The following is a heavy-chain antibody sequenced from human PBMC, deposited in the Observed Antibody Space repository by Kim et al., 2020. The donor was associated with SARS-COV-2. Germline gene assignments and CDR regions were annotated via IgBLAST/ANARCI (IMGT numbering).Heavy chain of an antibody. V-gene: IGHV5-51*01. CDR3: ARQWEQYYDY. J-gene: IGHJ4*02. CDR1: GYSFTTYW. Sequence: GESLKISCKVSGYSFTTYWIGWVRQTPGKGLEWMGIIYPGDSSTKYSPSFQGQVTISVDKSISTAYLQWSSLKASDTAMYYCARQWEQYYDYWGQGTPVTVSS. D-gene: IGHD1-26*01. CDR2: IYPGDSST.